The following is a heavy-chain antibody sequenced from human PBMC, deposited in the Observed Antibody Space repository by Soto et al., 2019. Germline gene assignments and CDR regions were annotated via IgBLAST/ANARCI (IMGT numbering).Heavy chain of an antibody. CDR3: ARDPIVLRYFDWFLDY. D-gene: IGHD3-9*01. J-gene: IGHJ4*02. Sequence: TGGSLRLSCAASGFTFSSYGMHWVRQAPGKGLEWVAVIRYDGSNKYYADSVKGRFTISRDNSKNTLYLQMNSLRAEDTAVYYCARDPIVLRYFDWFLDYWGQGTLVTVSS. CDR2: IRYDGSNK. V-gene: IGHV3-33*01. CDR1: GFTFSSYG.